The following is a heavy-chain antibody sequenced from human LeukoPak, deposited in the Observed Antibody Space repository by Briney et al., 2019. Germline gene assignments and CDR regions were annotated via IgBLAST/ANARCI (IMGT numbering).Heavy chain of an antibody. V-gene: IGHV3-74*01. CDR1: GNYW. D-gene: IGHD2/OR15-2a*01. J-gene: IGHJ4*02. CDR3: VSFYETY. Sequence: GGSLRLSCAASGNYWMHWVRQVPGKGLVWVSHINSDGSWTSYADSVKGRFTNSKDNAKNTVYLQMNSLRAEDTAVYYCVSFYETYWGRGTLVTVSS. CDR2: INSDGSWT.